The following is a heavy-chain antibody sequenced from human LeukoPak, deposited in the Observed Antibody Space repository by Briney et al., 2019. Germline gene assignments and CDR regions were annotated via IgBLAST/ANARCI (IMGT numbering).Heavy chain of an antibody. V-gene: IGHV4-59*01. J-gene: IGHJ5*02. CDR2: ISYGNT. Sequence: SETLSLTCSVSGGSISTYYWNWIRQTPGKGLEWIGHISYGNTDYNPSLKSRVTISVDTSKNQFSLKLTSVTAADTAVYYCARDKAHSYGRYFDPWGQGALVTVSS. CDR1: GGSISTYY. CDR3: ARDKAHSYGRYFDP. D-gene: IGHD5-18*01.